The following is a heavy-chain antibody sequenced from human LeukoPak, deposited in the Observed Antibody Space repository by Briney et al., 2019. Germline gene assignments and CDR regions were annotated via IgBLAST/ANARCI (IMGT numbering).Heavy chain of an antibody. V-gene: IGHV3-66*01. Sequence: GGSLRLSCEASGFTVNDYMSWIRQAPGKGLEWVSVIYSGGSTYYADSVKGRFTISRDNSKNTLYLQMNSLRAEDTAVYYCARVEVVVAATLYYYYYMDVWGKGTTVTISS. J-gene: IGHJ6*03. CDR1: GFTVNDY. CDR3: ARVEVVVAATLYYYYYMDV. CDR2: IYSGGST. D-gene: IGHD2-15*01.